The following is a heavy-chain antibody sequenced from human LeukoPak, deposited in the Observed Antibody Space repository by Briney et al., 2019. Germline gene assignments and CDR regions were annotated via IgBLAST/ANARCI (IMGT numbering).Heavy chain of an antibody. Sequence: ASVKVSCKASGGTFSSYAISWVRQAPGQGLEWMGRIIPIFGIANYAQKFQGRVTITADKSTSTAYMELSSLRSEDTAVYYCARPRYCSSTSCSFDYWGQGTLVTDSS. J-gene: IGHJ4*02. CDR2: IIPIFGIA. CDR3: ARPRYCSSTSCSFDY. D-gene: IGHD2-2*01. V-gene: IGHV1-69*04. CDR1: GGTFSSYA.